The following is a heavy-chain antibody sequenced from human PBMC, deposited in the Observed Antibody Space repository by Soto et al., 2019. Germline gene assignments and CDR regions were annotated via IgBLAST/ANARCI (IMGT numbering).Heavy chain of an antibody. Sequence: GASVKVSCKASGYTFTGYYMHWVRQAPGQGLEWMRWINPNSGGTNYAQKFQGWVTMTRDTSISTAYMELSRLRSDDTAVYYCARETRIAVAGTLGYWGQGTLVTVSS. J-gene: IGHJ4*02. CDR1: GYTFTGYY. D-gene: IGHD6-19*01. CDR3: ARETRIAVAGTLGY. CDR2: INPNSGGT. V-gene: IGHV1-2*04.